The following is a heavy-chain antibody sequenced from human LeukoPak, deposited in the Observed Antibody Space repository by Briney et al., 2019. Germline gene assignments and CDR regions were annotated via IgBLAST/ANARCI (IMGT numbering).Heavy chain of an antibody. CDR1: GYTLTGYY. CDR3: AREGAGRNDY. V-gene: IGHV1-2*02. J-gene: IGHJ4*02. CDR2: INPNSGGT. Sequence: ASVKVSCKASGYTLTGYYMHWVRQAPGQGLEWMGWINPNSGGTNYAQKFQGRVTMTRDTSINTAYMELSRLESDDSAVYYCAREGAGRNDYWGQGALVAVSS. D-gene: IGHD1-1*01.